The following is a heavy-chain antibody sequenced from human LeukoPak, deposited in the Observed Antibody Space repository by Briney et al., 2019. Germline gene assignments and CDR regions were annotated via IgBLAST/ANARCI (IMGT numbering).Heavy chain of an antibody. Sequence: SETLSLTCAVYGGSFSGYYWSWIRQPPGKGLEWIGEINHSGSTNYNPSLKSRVPISVDTSKNQFSLKLSSVTAADTAVYYCASGERGWFDPWGQGTLVTVSS. CDR1: GGSFSGYY. CDR2: INHSGST. CDR3: ASGERGWFDP. J-gene: IGHJ5*02. V-gene: IGHV4-34*01.